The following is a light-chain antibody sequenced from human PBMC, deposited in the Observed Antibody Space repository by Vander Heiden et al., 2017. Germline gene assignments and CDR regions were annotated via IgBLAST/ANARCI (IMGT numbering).Light chain of an antibody. J-gene: IGKJ1*01. CDR2: GAS. Sequence: ELVLTPSPGTLSWSPGERATLSCRASPSVSSSYLAWYQQKPGQAPRLLIYGASSRATGIPDRFSGSGSGTDFTLTISSLEPEDFAVYYCQQDCSSPRTFGQGTKVEIK. V-gene: IGKV3-20*01. CDR3: QQDCSSPRT. CDR1: PSVSSSY.